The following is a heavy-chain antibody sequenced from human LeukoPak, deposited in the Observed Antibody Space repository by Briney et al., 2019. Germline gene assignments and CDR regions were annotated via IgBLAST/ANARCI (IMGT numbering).Heavy chain of an antibody. CDR2: INHSGST. CDR3: ARTDCSGGSCSRLYYYGMDV. V-gene: IGHV4-34*01. CDR1: GGSISSYY. Sequence: ASETLSLTCTVSGGSISSYYWSWIRQPPGKGLEWIGEINHSGSTNYNPSLKSRVTISVDTSKNQFSLKLSSVTAADTAVYYCARTDCSGGSCSRLYYYGMDVWGQGTTVTVSS. D-gene: IGHD2-15*01. J-gene: IGHJ6*02.